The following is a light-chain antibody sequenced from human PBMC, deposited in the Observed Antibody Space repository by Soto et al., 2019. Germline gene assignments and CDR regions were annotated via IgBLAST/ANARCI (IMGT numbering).Light chain of an antibody. CDR2: EGS. Sequence: QSVLTQPSSLSESPGQSITISCTGTSSDVGSYNLVSWYQQHPGKAPKLMIYEGSKRPSGVSNRFSGSKSGNTASLTISGLQAEDEADYYCCSYAGSSTHYVFGTGTKVTVL. CDR3: CSYAGSSTHYV. V-gene: IGLV2-23*01. J-gene: IGLJ1*01. CDR1: SSDVGSYNL.